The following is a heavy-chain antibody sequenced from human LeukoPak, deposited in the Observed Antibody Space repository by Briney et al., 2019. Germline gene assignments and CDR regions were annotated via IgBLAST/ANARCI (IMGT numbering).Heavy chain of an antibody. CDR2: IRGSGGSS. V-gene: IGHV3-23*01. D-gene: IGHD5-24*01. CDR1: GFTFSSYT. Sequence: GGSLRLSCAASGFTFSSYTMSWVRQAPGKGLEWVSSIRGSGGSSHYADSMEGRFTISRDNSKNTMSLQMNSLRADDTAVYYCANGRDGYNFDYWGQGTLVTVSS. J-gene: IGHJ4*02. CDR3: ANGRDGYNFDY.